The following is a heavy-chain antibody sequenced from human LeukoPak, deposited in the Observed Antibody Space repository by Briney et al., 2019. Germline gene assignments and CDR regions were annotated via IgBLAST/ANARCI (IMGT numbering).Heavy chain of an antibody. D-gene: IGHD6-19*01. CDR3: ARVYTYFGPHMAVAGALDY. CDR2: IKQDGSER. CDR1: GFTFSSYE. J-gene: IGHJ4*02. Sequence: PGGSLRLSCAASGFTFSSYEMNWVRQAPGKGLEWVANIKQDGSERYYVDSVKGRFTISRDNAKNSLYVQMNSLRAEDTAVYYCARVYTYFGPHMAVAGALDYWGQGTLVTVSS. V-gene: IGHV3-7*04.